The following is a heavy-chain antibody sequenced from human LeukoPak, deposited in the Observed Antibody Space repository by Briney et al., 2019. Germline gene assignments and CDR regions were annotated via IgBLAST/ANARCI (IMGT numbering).Heavy chain of an antibody. CDR1: GFTFGSYG. CDR3: AIMHGYYDGSGYWVQ. V-gene: IGHV3-23*01. D-gene: IGHD3-22*01. CDR2: ITPNADRT. Sequence: GSLRLSCAASGFTFGSYGMSWVRQAPGKGLEWVSFITPNADRTSYADSVEGRFTISRDNPRNTLYMQMNSLRDEDTAVYYCAIMHGYYDGSGYWVQWGQGTLVTVSS. J-gene: IGHJ1*01.